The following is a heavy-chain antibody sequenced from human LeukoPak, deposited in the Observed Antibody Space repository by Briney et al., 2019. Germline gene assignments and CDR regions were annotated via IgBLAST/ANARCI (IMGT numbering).Heavy chain of an antibody. CDR1: GGSISSSSYY. J-gene: IGHJ4*02. CDR2: IYYSGST. CDR3: AGLYGDYADY. D-gene: IGHD4-17*01. V-gene: IGHV4-39*01. Sequence: PSETLSLTCTVSGGSISSSSYYWGWIRQPPGKGPEWIGSIYYSGSTYYNPSLKSRVTISVDTSKNQFSLKLSSVTAADTAVYYCAGLYGDYADYWGQGTLVTVSS.